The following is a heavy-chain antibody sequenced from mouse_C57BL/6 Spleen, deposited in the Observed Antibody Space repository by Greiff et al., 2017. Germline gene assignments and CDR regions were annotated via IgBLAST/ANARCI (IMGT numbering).Heavy chain of an antibody. J-gene: IGHJ3*01. D-gene: IGHD1-1*01. CDR2: FYPGSGSI. CDR3: ARHEDPLCYYSISSWFAY. V-gene: IGHV1-62-2*01. CDR1: GYTFTEYT. Sequence: QVQLQQSGAELVKPGASVKLSCKASGYTFTEYTIHWVKQRSGQGLEWIGWFYPGSGSIKYNEKFQDKATLTADKSYSKVYMDLSSLTSEYSAFYCCARHEDPLCYYSISSWFAYWGQGTLVTVAA.